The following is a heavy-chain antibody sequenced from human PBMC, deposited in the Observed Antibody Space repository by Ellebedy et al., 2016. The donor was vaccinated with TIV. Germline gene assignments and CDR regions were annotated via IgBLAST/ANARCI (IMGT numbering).Heavy chain of an antibody. CDR2: IHPSGGST. Sequence: AASVKVSCKASGYTFTNYYMHCLRQAPGQGLEWMGIIHPSGGSTTYAQTLHGRVTMTRDTSTSTVYMELSSRRSEDTAVYYVARARSSGWLHTPDYWGQGTLVTVSS. J-gene: IGHJ4*02. V-gene: IGHV1-46*04. D-gene: IGHD6-19*01. CDR3: ARARSSGWLHTPDY. CDR1: GYTFTNYY.